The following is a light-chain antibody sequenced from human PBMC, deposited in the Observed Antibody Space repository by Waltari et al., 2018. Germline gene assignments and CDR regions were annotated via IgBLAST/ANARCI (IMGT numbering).Light chain of an antibody. V-gene: IGKV3-11*01. CDR1: QAVSNY. CDR3: QQRVSWPVT. J-gene: IGKJ2*01. CDR2: DAS. Sequence: EIVLTQSPGTLSVSPGETATLSCRASQAVSNYLAWYQQKPGQPPRLLINDASNRAPGVPARFSGSGSGTDFTLTISSLEPEDFGVYYCQQRVSWPVTFGQGTKLEIK.